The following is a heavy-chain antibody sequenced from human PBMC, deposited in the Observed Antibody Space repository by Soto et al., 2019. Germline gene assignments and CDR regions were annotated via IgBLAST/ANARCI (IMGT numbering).Heavy chain of an antibody. CDR1: GFTFSSYA. Sequence: GGSLRLSCAASGFTFSSYAMSWVRQAPGKGLEWVSAISGSGGSTYYADSVKGWFTISRDNSKNTLYLQMNSLRAEDTAVYYCAKDLYDSSGGDYWGQGTLVTVSS. CDR2: ISGSGGST. CDR3: AKDLYDSSGGDY. J-gene: IGHJ4*02. V-gene: IGHV3-23*01. D-gene: IGHD3-22*01.